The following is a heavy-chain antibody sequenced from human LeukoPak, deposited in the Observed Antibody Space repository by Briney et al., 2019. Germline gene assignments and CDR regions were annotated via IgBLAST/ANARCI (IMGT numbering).Heavy chain of an antibody. V-gene: IGHV4-30-4*01. CDR1: GGSISSGDYY. D-gene: IGHD3-10*01. Sequence: SETLSLTCTVSGGSISSGDYYWSWIRQPPGKGLEWIGYIYYSGSTYYNPSLKSRVTISVDTSKNQFSLKLSSVTAADTAVYYCARQPSPLWCGELPSYGMDVWGKGTTVTVSS. J-gene: IGHJ6*04. CDR3: ARQPSPLWCGELPSYGMDV. CDR2: IYYSGST.